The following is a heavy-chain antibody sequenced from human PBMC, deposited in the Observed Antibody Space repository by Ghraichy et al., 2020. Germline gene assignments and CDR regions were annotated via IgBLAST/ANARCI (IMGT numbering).Heavy chain of an antibody. J-gene: IGHJ6*04. CDR2: INPDGSEK. CDR3: ARNRASLDV. CDR1: GFTFSIYS. Sequence: GGSLRLSCAASGFTFSIYSMSWVRQAPGKGLEWVANINPDGSEKYYVDSVKGRFTMSRDNAKNSVSLQMNSLRAEDTAVYYCARNRASLDVWGKGTMVTVSS. D-gene: IGHD2/OR15-2a*01. V-gene: IGHV3-7*03.